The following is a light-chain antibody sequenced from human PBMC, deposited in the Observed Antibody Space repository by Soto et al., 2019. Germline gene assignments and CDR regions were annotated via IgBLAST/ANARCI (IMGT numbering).Light chain of an antibody. CDR1: QSVSSN. J-gene: IGKJ4*01. Sequence: EIVMTQFPATLSVSPGERATLSCRASQSVSSNLAWFQQKPGQAPRVLIYGISTRATGIPARFSGSGSETEFTLTISSLQSEDVAVYYCKQYNNWPLTFGGGTKVEIK. CDR3: KQYNNWPLT. CDR2: GIS. V-gene: IGKV3-15*01.